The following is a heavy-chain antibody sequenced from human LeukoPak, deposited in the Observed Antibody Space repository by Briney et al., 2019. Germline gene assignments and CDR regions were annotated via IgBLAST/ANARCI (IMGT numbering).Heavy chain of an antibody. CDR3: ARDRYDSSGYYYYYYGMDV. CDR1: GGSFSGYY. V-gene: IGHV4-34*01. J-gene: IGHJ6*02. CDR2: INHSGST. Sequence: PSETLSLTCAVYGGSFSGYYWSWIRQPPGKGLEWIGEINHSGSTNYNPSLKSRVTISVDTSKNQFSLKLSSVTAADTAVYYCARDRYDSSGYYYYYYGMDVWGQGTTVTVSS. D-gene: IGHD3-22*01.